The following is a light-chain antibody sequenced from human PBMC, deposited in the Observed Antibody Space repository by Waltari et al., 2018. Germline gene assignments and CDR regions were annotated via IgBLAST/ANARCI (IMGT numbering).Light chain of an antibody. CDR1: ESISIW. J-gene: IGKJ2*01. Sequence: DIPMTQSPSTLSASVGDKVTITCRAKESISIWLAWYQHKPGTAPKLLIYRASTLERGVPSRFSGAGSGTEFTLTISSLQPDDFATYYCQQYDSESYTFGQGTKLEIK. V-gene: IGKV1-5*03. CDR3: QQYDSESYT. CDR2: RAS.